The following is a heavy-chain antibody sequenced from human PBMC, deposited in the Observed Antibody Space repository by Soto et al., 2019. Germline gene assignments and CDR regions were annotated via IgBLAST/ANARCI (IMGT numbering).Heavy chain of an antibody. CDR2: FDPEDGET. CDR1: GYTLAELS. CDR3: ATPVTSITMVRGAIVFDY. J-gene: IGHJ4*02. D-gene: IGHD3-10*01. V-gene: IGHV1-24*01. Sequence: ASVKVSCKVSGYTLAELSMHWVRQAPGKGLEWMGDFDPEDGETIYAQKFQGRVTMTEDTSTDTAYMELSSLRSEDTAVYYCATPVTSITMVRGAIVFDYWGQGTLVTVSS.